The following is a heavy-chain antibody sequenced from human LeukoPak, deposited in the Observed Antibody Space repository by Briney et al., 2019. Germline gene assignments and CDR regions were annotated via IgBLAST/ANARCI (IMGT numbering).Heavy chain of an antibody. Sequence: SETLSLTCTVSDGSISSYYWTWIRQPPGKGLEWIGYIYYSGSTNYNPSLKNRVTISVDTSKNQFSLKLSSVTAADTAVYYCARVGYDSSGYYHMFDYWGQGTLVTVSS. V-gene: IGHV4-59*01. D-gene: IGHD3-22*01. CDR2: IYYSGST. J-gene: IGHJ4*02. CDR1: DGSISSYY. CDR3: ARVGYDSSGYYHMFDY.